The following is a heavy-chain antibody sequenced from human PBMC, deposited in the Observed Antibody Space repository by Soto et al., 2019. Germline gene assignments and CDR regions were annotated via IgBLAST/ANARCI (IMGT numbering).Heavy chain of an antibody. Sequence: QVQLVQSGAEVKKPGASVTVSCKASGYRFSDYSLHWVRQAPGQGPEWMGWMNPNSGDTKYAQPFKGRVTMTRDTSVRTDFMELNWVKSADTAGYYCARECGGATATLDDYYVYRDVLGIWTAVTVSS. V-gene: IGHV1-2*02. CDR1: GYRFSDYS. CDR2: MNPNSGDT. J-gene: IGHJ6*03. D-gene: IGHD5-12*01. CDR3: ARECGGATATLDDYYVYRDV.